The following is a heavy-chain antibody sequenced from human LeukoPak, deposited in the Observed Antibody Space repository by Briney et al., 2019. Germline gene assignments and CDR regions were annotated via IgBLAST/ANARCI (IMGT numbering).Heavy chain of an antibody. CDR1: GFTFSSYS. J-gene: IGHJ4*02. Sequence: SGGSLRLSCVASGFTFSSYSMHWVRQAPGKGLEWVAFISYDGTNKFYADSVKGRFTISRDNSKNTLYLQMNSLRAEDTAVYYCASTDSGYSSGWYDYWGQGTLVTVSS. D-gene: IGHD6-19*01. CDR3: ASTDSGYSSGWYDY. CDR2: ISYDGTNK. V-gene: IGHV3-30*14.